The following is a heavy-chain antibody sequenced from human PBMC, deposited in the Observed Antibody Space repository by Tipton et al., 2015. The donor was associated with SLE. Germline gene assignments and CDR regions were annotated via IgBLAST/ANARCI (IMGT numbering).Heavy chain of an antibody. CDR2: INSEGGT. D-gene: IGHD3-10*01. Sequence: GSLRLSCAASGFTFTNNAMNWVRQAPGKGLEWVSGINSEGGTVYADSVKGRLTISRDISKNMVFLQMNSLRAEDTAIYYCAKDPLGSGPNFDYWGQGTLVTVSS. V-gene: IGHV3-23*01. J-gene: IGHJ4*02. CDR3: AKDPLGSGPNFDY. CDR1: GFTFTNNA.